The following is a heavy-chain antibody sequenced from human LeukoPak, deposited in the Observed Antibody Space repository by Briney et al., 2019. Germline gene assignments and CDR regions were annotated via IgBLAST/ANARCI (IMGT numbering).Heavy chain of an antibody. Sequence: SQTLSLTCGISGDSVSSSSAAWDWIRQSPSRGLGWLGRTYYRSKWYNDYAVSVKSRLTINPDTSKNQFSLQLNSVTPEDTAVYYCARGVGATTDYYYGLDVWGQGTTVTVSS. V-gene: IGHV6-1*01. D-gene: IGHD1-26*01. J-gene: IGHJ6*02. CDR2: TYYRSKWYN. CDR3: ARGVGATTDYYYGLDV. CDR1: GDSVSSSSAA.